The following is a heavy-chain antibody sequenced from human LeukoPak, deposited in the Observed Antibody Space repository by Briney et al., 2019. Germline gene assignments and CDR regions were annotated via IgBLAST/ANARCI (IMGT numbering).Heavy chain of an antibody. V-gene: IGHV4-59*08. CDR2: IYYSGST. CDR1: GGSISSYY. D-gene: IGHD6-13*01. CDR3: ARQEYSSSRGAFGY. Sequence: KPSETLSLTCTVSGGSISSYYWSWIRQPPGKGLEWIGYIYYSGSTNYNPSLKSRVTISVDTSKNQFSLKLSSVTAADTAVYYCARQEYSSSRGAFGYWGQGTLVTVSS. J-gene: IGHJ4*02.